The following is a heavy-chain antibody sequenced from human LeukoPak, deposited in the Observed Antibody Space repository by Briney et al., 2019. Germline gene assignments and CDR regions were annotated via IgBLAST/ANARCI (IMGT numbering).Heavy chain of an antibody. Sequence: GGSLRLPCAASGFTFSSYWMSWVRQAPGKGLKWVANIKQDGSEKYYVDSVKGRFTISRDNAKNSLYLQMNSLRAEDTAVYYCARMADGDYGDSRMYYFDYWGQGTLVTVSS. D-gene: IGHD4-17*01. V-gene: IGHV3-7*01. J-gene: IGHJ4*02. CDR1: GFTFSSYW. CDR2: IKQDGSEK. CDR3: ARMADGDYGDSRMYYFDY.